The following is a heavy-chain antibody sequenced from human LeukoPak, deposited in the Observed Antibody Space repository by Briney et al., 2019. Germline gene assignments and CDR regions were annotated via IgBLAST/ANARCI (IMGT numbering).Heavy chain of an antibody. CDR3: TKDLKPGGADV. V-gene: IGHV3-9*02. CDR2: IIWSTGRT. CDR1: GFTSHEFG. D-gene: IGHD1-14*01. Sequence: PGGSLRLSCVVSGFTSHEFGMHWVRQAPGKGVEWVSGIIWSTGRTGYGDSVKGRFTISRDNAENSLYLQMNSLRVEDTALYYCTKDLKPGGADVWGKGTTVIVSS. J-gene: IGHJ6*04.